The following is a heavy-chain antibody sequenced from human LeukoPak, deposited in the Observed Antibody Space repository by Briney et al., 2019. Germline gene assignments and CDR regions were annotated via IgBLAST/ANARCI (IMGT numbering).Heavy chain of an antibody. CDR2: LYSGGGRT. Sequence: PGGSLRLSCAASGFTFSSYWMHWVRQGPGKGLVWVSRLYSGGGRTTYADSVEGRFTISGDNAKNTLYLQMNSLRADDTAVYYCARIADYGSGFELWGQGTLVTVSS. CDR3: ARIADYGSGFEL. CDR1: GFTFSSYW. V-gene: IGHV3-74*01. D-gene: IGHD3-10*01. J-gene: IGHJ4*02.